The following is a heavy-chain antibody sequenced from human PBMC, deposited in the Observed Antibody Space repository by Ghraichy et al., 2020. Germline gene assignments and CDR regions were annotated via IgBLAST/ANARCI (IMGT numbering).Heavy chain of an antibody. CDR3: ARDTKQSYGSGTDYYYYGMDV. J-gene: IGHJ6*02. V-gene: IGHV3-13*01. Sequence: GGSLRLSCAASGFTFSSYDMHWVRQATGKGLEWVSAIGTAGDTYYPGSVKGRFTISRENAKNSLYLQMNSLRAGDTAVYYCARDTKQSYGSGTDYYYYGMDVWGQGTTVTVSS. CDR1: GFTFSSYD. CDR2: IGTAGDT. D-gene: IGHD3-10*01.